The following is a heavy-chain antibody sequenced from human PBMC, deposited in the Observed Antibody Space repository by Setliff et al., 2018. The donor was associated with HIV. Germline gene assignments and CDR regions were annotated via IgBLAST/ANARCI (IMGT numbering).Heavy chain of an antibody. CDR1: GGSISSYY. J-gene: IGHJ6*03. V-gene: IGHV4-4*07. CDR3: AREECSSTSCFPYHYYYMDV. D-gene: IGHD2-2*01. Sequence: SETLSLTCTVSGGSISSYYWSWIRQPAGRGLEWIGRIYTSGSTNYNPSLKSRVTMSVDPSKNQFALKLSSVTAADTSVYYCAREECSSTSCFPYHYYYMDVWGKGTTVTVS. CDR2: IYTSGST.